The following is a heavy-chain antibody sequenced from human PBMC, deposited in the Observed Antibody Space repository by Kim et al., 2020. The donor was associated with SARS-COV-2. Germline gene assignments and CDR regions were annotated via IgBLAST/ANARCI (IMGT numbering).Heavy chain of an antibody. J-gene: IGHJ4*02. V-gene: IGHV4-34*01. CDR3: ARGYYVPHY. CDR2: RST. D-gene: IGHD3-10*02. Sequence: RSTNYNRSLERRVTISVDTSKNQFSLKLSSVTAADTAVYYCARGYYVPHYWSQGTLVTVSS.